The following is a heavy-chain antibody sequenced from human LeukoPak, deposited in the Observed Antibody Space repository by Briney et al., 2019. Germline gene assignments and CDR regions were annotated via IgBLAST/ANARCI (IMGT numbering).Heavy chain of an antibody. CDR1: GGSISSGNYY. CDR3: GKIGDIDSSSIYGIDV. J-gene: IGHJ6*04. V-gene: IGHV4-30-4*01. CDR2: IYSSGST. D-gene: IGHD6-13*01. Sequence: PSQTLSLTCTVSGGSISSGNYYGSWIRQPPGKGLEWIGYIYSSGSTYYNPSLKSRVTISVDTSKNQFSLKLTSVTAADTAVYYWGKIGDIDSSSIYGIDVWGKGTMVTVSS.